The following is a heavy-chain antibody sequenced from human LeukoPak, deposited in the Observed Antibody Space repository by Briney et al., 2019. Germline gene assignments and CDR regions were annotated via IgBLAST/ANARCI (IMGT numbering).Heavy chain of an antibody. CDR1: GGSILDSTYY. CDR3: ARQSSGYYYGWFDP. CDR2: IFYNGNT. V-gene: IGHV4-39*01. D-gene: IGHD3-22*01. Sequence: PSETLSLTCTVSGGSILDSTYYWAWIRQPPGKGLEWLATIFYNGNTHYNPSLKSRVTMSVDTVKNQFSLNLNSVTAADTAVYYCARQSSGYYYGWFDPWGQGTLVTVSS. J-gene: IGHJ5*02.